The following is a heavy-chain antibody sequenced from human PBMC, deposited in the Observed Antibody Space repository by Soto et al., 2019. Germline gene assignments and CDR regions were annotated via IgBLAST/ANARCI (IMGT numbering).Heavy chain of an antibody. CDR3: ARSVFP. Sequence: SETLSLTCTVSGGSISSYYWSWIRQPPGKGLEWIGYMYNTGSTIYNPSLKSRVTISVDTSKNQFSLKLNSVTAADTSVYYCARSVFPWGQGTPVTVSS. J-gene: IGHJ5*02. V-gene: IGHV4-59*01. CDR1: GGSISSYY. CDR2: MYNTGST.